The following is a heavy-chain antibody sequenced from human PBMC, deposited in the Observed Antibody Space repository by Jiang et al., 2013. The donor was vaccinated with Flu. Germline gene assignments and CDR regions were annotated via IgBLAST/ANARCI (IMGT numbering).Heavy chain of an antibody. J-gene: IGHJ5*02. D-gene: IGHD4-11*01. CDR2: IYYSGST. CDR1: GGSISSSSYY. CDR3: ASLTIYGSRLPT. Sequence: GPGLVKPSETLSLTCTVSGGSISSSSYYWGWIRQPPGKGLEWIGSIYYSGSTYYNPSLKSRVTISVDTSKNQFSLKLSSVTAADTAVYYCASLTIYGSRLPTWGQGTLVTVSS. V-gene: IGHV4-39*01.